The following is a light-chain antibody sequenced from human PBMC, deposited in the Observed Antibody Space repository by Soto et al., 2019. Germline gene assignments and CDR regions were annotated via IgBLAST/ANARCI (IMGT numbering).Light chain of an antibody. J-gene: IGKJ4*01. Sequence: EIVLTQSLVTLSLSPGERATLSCRASQSVNSFLAWYQQKPGQAPRLLIYDTSKRATGIPARFSGSGSGTDFTLTISSLEPEDFAIYYCQQRAKWPLTFGGGTKVEIK. CDR3: QQRAKWPLT. V-gene: IGKV3-11*01. CDR2: DTS. CDR1: QSVNSF.